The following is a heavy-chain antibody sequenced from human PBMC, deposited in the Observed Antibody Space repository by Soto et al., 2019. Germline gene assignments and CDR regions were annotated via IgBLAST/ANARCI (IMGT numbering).Heavy chain of an antibody. D-gene: IGHD3-22*01. J-gene: IGHJ4*02. Sequence: ASVKVSCKASGYTFTGYYMHWVRQAPGQGLEWMGWINPNSGGTNYAQKFQGWVTMTRDTSISTAYMELSRLRSDDTAVYYCARGVTSLSKLGYYDSSGYLYYFDYWGQGTLVTVSS. CDR1: GYTFTGYY. V-gene: IGHV1-2*04. CDR2: INPNSGGT. CDR3: ARGVTSLSKLGYYDSSGYLYYFDY.